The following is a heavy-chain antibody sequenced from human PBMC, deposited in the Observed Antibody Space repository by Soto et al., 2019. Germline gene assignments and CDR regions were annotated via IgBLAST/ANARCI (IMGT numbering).Heavy chain of an antibody. Sequence: QVQLQESGPGLVKPSETQSLTCTVSGGSISSYYWSWIRQSPGKGLEWIGYIYYSGSTNYNPSLKSRVTISVDTFKNHFSLQLSSVTAADTAVYYCASEWLLTGRDYFDYWGQGTLVTVSS. J-gene: IGHJ4*02. V-gene: IGHV4-59*01. CDR1: GGSISSYY. D-gene: IGHD3-9*01. CDR2: IYYSGST. CDR3: ASEWLLTGRDYFDY.